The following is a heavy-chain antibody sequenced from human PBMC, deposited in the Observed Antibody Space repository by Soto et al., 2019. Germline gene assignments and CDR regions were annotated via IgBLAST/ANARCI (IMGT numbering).Heavy chain of an antibody. CDR3: AKFEYSGYDSNYYYYYYGMDV. J-gene: IGHJ6*02. CDR2: ISGSGGTT. V-gene: IGHV3-23*01. Sequence: GGSLRLSCAASGFTFSSYAMSWVRQAPGKGLEWVSGISGSGGTTYYADSVKGRFTISRDNSKNTMYLQMNSLRAEDTAVYYCAKFEYSGYDSNYYYYYYGMDVWGQGTTVTVPS. D-gene: IGHD5-12*01. CDR1: GFTFSSYA.